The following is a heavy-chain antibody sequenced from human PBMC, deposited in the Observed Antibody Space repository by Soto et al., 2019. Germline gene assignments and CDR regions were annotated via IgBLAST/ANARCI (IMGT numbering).Heavy chain of an antibody. D-gene: IGHD3-10*01. CDR1: GGSISSGGYY. V-gene: IGHV4-61*08. J-gene: IGHJ4*02. CDR2: IYYSGST. CDR3: AREIGDGYKIAFGY. Sequence: PETLSLTCPVSGGSISSGGYYWSWIRQHPGKGLEWIGYIYYSGSTNYNPSLKSRVTISVDTSKNQFSLKLSSVTAADTAVYYCAREIGDGYKIAFGYWGQGTLVTVSS.